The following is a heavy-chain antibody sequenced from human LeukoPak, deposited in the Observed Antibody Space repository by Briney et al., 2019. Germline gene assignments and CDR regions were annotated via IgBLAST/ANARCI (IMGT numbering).Heavy chain of an antibody. J-gene: IGHJ6*02. CDR3: ARGSSGWEPLYYYYYGMDV. Sequence: ASVKVSCKASGYTFTSYDINWVRQATGQGLEWMGWMNPNSGNTGYAQKFQGRVTMTRNTSISTAYMELSSLRSEDTAVYYCARGSSGWEPLYYYYYGMDVWGQGTTVTVSS. D-gene: IGHD1-26*01. CDR2: MNPNSGNT. V-gene: IGHV1-8*01. CDR1: GYTFTSYD.